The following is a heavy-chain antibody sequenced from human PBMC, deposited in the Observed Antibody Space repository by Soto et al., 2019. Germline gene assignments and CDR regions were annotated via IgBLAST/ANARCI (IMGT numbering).Heavy chain of an antibody. CDR2: ISAYNGNT. CDR3: AREHFGVVINWFDP. Sequence: GASVKVSCKASGYSFVSYGISWVRQAPGQGLEWMGWISAYNGNTNNAQMLQGRVTMTTDTSTSTAYMELRSLRSDDTAVYYCAREHFGVVINWFDPWGQGTLVTVSS. V-gene: IGHV1-18*01. D-gene: IGHD3-3*01. J-gene: IGHJ5*02. CDR1: GYSFVSYG.